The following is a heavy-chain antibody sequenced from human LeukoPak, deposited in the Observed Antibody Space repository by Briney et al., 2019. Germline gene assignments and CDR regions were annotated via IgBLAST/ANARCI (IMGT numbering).Heavy chain of an antibody. CDR1: GDPGSSANYY. CDR2: ISYTGSP. CDR3: ARGRPHSYDSPWSQGAMDV. V-gene: IGHV4-39*07. J-gene: IGHJ6*02. D-gene: IGHD3-22*01. Sequence: SETLSLTRTVSGDPGSSANYYWGWIRQSPGKGLEWIGRISYTGSPYYNPSLKSRVTISIDKPNHQFSLKVTSVTAADTAVYYCARGRPHSYDSPWSQGAMDVWGQGTTVTVSS.